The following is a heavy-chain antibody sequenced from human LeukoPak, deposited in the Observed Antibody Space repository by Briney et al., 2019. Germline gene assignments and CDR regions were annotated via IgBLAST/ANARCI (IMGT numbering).Heavy chain of an antibody. CDR1: GGSISSSSYY. J-gene: IGHJ4*02. CDR3: VREILYCSGGSCYRGPFDN. D-gene: IGHD2-15*01. Sequence: SETLSLTCTVSGGSISSSSYYWNWIRQPPGKGLEWIGYIFHRGGTSYNPSLKSRILFSADTSQNQSSLKLNSVTAADTAVYYCVREILYCSGGSCYRGPFDNWGQGTLVTVSA. CDR2: IFHRGGT. V-gene: IGHV4-30-4*01.